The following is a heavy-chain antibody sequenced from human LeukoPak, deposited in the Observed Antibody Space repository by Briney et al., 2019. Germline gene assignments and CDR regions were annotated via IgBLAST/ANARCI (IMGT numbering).Heavy chain of an antibody. CDR2: ISGSGGST. J-gene: IGHJ4*02. D-gene: IGHD6-19*01. V-gene: IGHV3-23*01. CDR3: ARGGDSSGLGY. Sequence: PGGSLRLSCAASGFTFSSYAMSWVRQAPGKGLEWVSGISGSGGSTFYADSVKGRFTISRDNAKNSLYLQMNSLRAEDTAVYYCARGGDSSGLGYWGQGTLVTVSS. CDR1: GFTFSSYA.